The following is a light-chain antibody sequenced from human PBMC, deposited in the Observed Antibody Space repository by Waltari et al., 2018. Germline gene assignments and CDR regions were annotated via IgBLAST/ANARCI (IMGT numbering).Light chain of an antibody. CDR3: QQYFSSPYT. Sequence: DILMTQSPDSLAVSPGERATINCKSSHTLLYTSNNKNYLTWYQHKSGQPPKVLIFWASTRESGVAARFNGSGSGTDFTLTINSLQPEDVAVYFCQQYFSSPYTFGQGTKLEIK. V-gene: IGKV4-1*01. CDR1: HTLLYTSNNKNY. CDR2: WAS. J-gene: IGKJ2*01.